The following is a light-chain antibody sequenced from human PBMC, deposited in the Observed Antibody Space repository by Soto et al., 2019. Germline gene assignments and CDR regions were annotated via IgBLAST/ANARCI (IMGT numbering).Light chain of an antibody. CDR3: QQGWT. J-gene: IGKJ1*01. CDR1: QGITNW. CDR2: DAS. V-gene: IGKV1-5*01. Sequence: DIQMTQSPSTLSASVGDRVTITCRASQGITNWLAWYQQKPGKAPNLLIYDASTLESGVPSRFSGSGSGTEFTLTISSLQPDDFATYYCQQGWTFGQGTKVDIK.